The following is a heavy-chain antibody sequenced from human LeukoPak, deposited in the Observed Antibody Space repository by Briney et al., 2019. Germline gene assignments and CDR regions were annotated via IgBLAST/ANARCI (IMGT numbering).Heavy chain of an antibody. CDR1: GYTFTSYG. CDR3: ARVGDFWNGYYSTGYYYYMDV. V-gene: IGHV1-18*01. CDR2: ISAYNGNT. J-gene: IGHJ6*03. Sequence: ASVKVSCKASGYTFTSYGISWVRQAPGQGLEWMGWISAYNGNTNYAQKLQGRVTMTTDTSTSTAYMELRSLRSDDTAVYYCARVGDFWNGYYSTGYYYYMDVWGKGTTVTVSS. D-gene: IGHD3-3*01.